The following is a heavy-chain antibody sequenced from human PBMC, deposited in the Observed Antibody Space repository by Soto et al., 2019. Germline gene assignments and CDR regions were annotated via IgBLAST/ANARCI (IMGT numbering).Heavy chain of an antibody. V-gene: IGHV4-59*01. CDR1: GGSISSYY. CDR2: IYYSGST. J-gene: IGHJ5*02. Sequence: QVQLQESGPGLVKPSETLSLTCTVSGGSISSYYWSWIRQLPGKGLEWIGYIYYSGSTNYNPSLKSRVTISVDTSKNQFSLKLSSVTAADTAVYYCAREWIAARRAATNWFDPWGQGTLVTVSS. CDR3: AREWIAARRAATNWFDP. D-gene: IGHD6-6*01.